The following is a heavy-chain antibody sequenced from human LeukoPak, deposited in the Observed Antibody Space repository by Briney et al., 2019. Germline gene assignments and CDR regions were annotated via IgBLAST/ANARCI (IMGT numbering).Heavy chain of an antibody. CDR1: GGSFSGYY. Sequence: SETLSLTCAVYGGSFSGYYWSWIRQPPGQGLEWIGEINHSGSTNYNPSLKSRLTISVDTSKNQFSLKLTSVTAADTAVYYCARGGVRQWLVNYFQHWGQGTLVTVPS. V-gene: IGHV4-34*01. CDR2: INHSGST. CDR3: ARGGVRQWLVNYFQH. D-gene: IGHD6-19*01. J-gene: IGHJ1*01.